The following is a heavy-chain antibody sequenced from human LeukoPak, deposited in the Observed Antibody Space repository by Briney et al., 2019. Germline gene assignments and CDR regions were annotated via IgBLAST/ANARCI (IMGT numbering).Heavy chain of an antibody. V-gene: IGHV3-21*01. D-gene: IGHD1-26*01. CDR1: GFTFTSYS. CDR3: ARDVSGSYQIDY. J-gene: IGHJ4*02. Sequence: GGFLRLSCAASGFTFTSYSMNWVRQAPGKGLKWVSSISSSSSYIYYADSVKGRFTISRDNAKNSLYLQMNSLRAEDTAVYYCARDVSGSYQIDYWGQGTLVTVSS. CDR2: ISSSSSYI.